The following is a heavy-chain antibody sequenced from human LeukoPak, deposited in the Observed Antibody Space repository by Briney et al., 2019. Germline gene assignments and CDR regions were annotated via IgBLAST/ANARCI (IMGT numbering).Heavy chain of an antibody. CDR3: ARESPNWSSFDY. CDR1: GFTFSSYA. CDR2: ISSNGGST. Sequence: GGSLRLSCAASGFTFSSYAMHWARQAPGKGLEYVSAISSNGGSTYYANSVKGRFTISRDNSKNTLYLQMGSLRAEDMAVYYCARESPNWSSFDYWGQGTLVTVSS. V-gene: IGHV3-64*01. D-gene: IGHD1-1*01. J-gene: IGHJ4*02.